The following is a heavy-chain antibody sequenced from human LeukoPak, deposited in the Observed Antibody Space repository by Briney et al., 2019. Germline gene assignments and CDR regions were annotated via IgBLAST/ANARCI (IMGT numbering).Heavy chain of an antibody. CDR3: AREGSYYGMDV. V-gene: IGHV4-61*01. J-gene: IGHJ6*02. CDR1: GGSISSISYY. Sequence: SETLSLTCTISGGSISSISYYWGWIRQPPGKGLEWIGYIYYSGSTNYNPSLKSRVTISVDTSKNQFSLKLSSVTAADTAVYYCAREGSYYGMDVWGQGTTVTVSS. CDR2: IYYSGST.